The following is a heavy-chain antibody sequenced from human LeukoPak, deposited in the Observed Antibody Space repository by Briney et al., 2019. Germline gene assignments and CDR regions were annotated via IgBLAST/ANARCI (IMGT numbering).Heavy chain of an antibody. J-gene: IGHJ4*02. Sequence: ASVTVSCKASGYTLTGYYMHWVRQAPGQGLEWMGWINPNSGGTNYAQKFQGRVTMTRDTSTSTAYMELSRLRSDDTAVYYCARGRKTGYYFDYWGQGTLVTVSS. CDR3: ARGRKTGYYFDY. CDR1: GYTLTGYY. D-gene: IGHD3-22*01. CDR2: INPNSGGT. V-gene: IGHV1-2*02.